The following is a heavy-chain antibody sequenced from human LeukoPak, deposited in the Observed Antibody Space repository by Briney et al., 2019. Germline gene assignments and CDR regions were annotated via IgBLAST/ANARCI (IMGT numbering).Heavy chain of an antibody. CDR1: GFSVRSSY. D-gene: IGHD4-11*01. V-gene: IGHV3-66*01. J-gene: IGHJ6*03. CDR2: IYSGSST. CDR3: AREPVTTYFYHYYMDV. Sequence: GGSLRLSCAASGFSVRSSYMNWVRPAPGKGLQWVSVIYSGSSTYYADFVKGRFTISRDISKNTVYLQMNDLRGEDTAVYYCAREPVTTYFYHYYMDVWGKGTTVTVSS.